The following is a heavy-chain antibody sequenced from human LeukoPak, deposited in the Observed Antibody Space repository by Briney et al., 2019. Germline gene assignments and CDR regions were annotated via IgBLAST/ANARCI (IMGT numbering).Heavy chain of an antibody. J-gene: IGHJ3*01. CDR1: GFIFSSYS. CDR3: ARDPSTAMVSDTFDF. V-gene: IGHV3-21*01. CDR2: ISDMSNYK. D-gene: IGHD5-18*01. Sequence: GGSLRLSCAASGFIFSSYSMHWVRQAPGKGLEGVSSISDMSNYKYYADSVKGRFTISRDNAKNSLYLQMNSLIAEDTAVYYCARDPSTAMVSDTFDFWGQGTMVTVSS.